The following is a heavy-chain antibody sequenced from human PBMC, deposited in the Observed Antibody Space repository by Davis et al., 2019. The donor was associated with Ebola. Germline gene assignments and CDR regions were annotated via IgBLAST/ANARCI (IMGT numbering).Heavy chain of an antibody. J-gene: IGHJ4*02. V-gene: IGHV1-18*01. CDR3: AREQWLTFFDY. Sequence: ASVKVSCKASGYPFTSQSISWVRQAPGQGLEWIGWISGYNGNTNYAQKLQGRVTMTTDTSTSTAYMELRSLRSDDTAVYYCAREQWLTFFDYWGQGTLVTVSS. CDR2: ISGYNGNT. CDR1: GYPFTSQS. D-gene: IGHD6-19*01.